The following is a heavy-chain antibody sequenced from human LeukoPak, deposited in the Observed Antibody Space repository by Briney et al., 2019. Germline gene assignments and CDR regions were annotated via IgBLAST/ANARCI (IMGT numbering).Heavy chain of an antibody. J-gene: IGHJ5*02. Sequence: GSLRLSCAASGFSFSTYAMSWGRQGPRQGLEWVWAVSGSGGRRYYADSVKRRFTIPRDNSKNTPYLQMNRLRAEDTAVYYCAKGIAGYCSRTSCYPSTWFDPWGQGTLVTVSS. CDR3: AKGIAGYCSRTSCYPSTWFDP. D-gene: IGHD2-2*01. CDR1: GFSFSTYA. V-gene: IGHV3-23*01. CDR2: VSGSGGRR.